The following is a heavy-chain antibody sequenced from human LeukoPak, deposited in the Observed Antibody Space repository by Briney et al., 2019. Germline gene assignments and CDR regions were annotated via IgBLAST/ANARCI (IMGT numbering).Heavy chain of an antibody. D-gene: IGHD2-2*01. CDR2: IIPIFGTA. V-gene: IGHV1-69*13. J-gene: IGHJ5*02. Sequence: ASVKVSCKASGGTFSSYAISWVRQAPGQGLEWMGGIIPIFGTANYAQKFQGRVTITADESTSTAYMELSSLRSEDTAVYYCARVSVVPAAMGTWFDPWGQGPRSPSPQ. CDR3: ARVSVVPAAMGTWFDP. CDR1: GGTFSSYA.